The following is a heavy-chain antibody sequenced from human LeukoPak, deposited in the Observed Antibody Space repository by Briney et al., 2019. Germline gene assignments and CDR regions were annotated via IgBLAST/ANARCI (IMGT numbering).Heavy chain of an antibody. V-gene: IGHV3-23*01. J-gene: IGHJ3*02. Sequence: GGSLRLSCAASGFTFSSYAMSWVRQATGKGLEWVSGFTSGGNTHYSDSVKGRFTISRDNSKNTLYLRMNSLRADDTAVYYCARTDRTGALGRFRMRSDSFDIWGQGTVVTVSS. CDR3: ARTDRTGALGRFRMRSDSFDI. CDR2: FTSGGNT. D-gene: IGHD3-3*01. CDR1: GFTFSSYA.